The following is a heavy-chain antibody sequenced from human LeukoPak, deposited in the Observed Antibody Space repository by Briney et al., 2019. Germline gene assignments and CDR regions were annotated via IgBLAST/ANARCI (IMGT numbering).Heavy chain of an antibody. CDR1: GGSFSGYY. D-gene: IGHD6-19*01. J-gene: IGHJ4*02. V-gene: IGHV4-34*01. Sequence: PSETLSLTCTVYGGSFSGYYWSWIRQPPGKGLEWIGEINHSGSTNYNPSLKSGVTISVETSKNQFSLKLSSVTAADTAVYYCACIAVAGSTDKQDYWGQGTLVTVSS. CDR3: ACIAVAGSTDKQDY. CDR2: INHSGST.